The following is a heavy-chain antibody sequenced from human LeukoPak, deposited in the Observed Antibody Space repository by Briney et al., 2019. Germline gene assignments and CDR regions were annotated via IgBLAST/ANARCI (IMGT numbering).Heavy chain of an antibody. CDR3: ARDCSSTSCYDY. CDR1: GFTFDDYA. J-gene: IGHJ4*02. V-gene: IGHV3-7*01. CDR2: IKQDGSEK. Sequence: QSGGSLRLSCAASGFTFDDYAMHWVRQAPGKGLEWVANIKQDGSEKYYVDSVKGRFTISRDNAKNSLYLQMNSLRAEDTAVYYCARDCSSTSCYDYWGQGTLVTVSS. D-gene: IGHD2-2*01.